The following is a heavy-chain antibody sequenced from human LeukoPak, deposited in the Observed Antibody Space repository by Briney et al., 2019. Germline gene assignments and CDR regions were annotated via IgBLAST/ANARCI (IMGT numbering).Heavy chain of an antibody. D-gene: IGHD2-15*01. J-gene: IGHJ4*02. CDR2: ISYDGSNK. CDR1: EFTYSRNA. CDR3: ARDRAVGCSGGSCYPIDY. V-gene: IGHV3-30*04. Sequence: GGPLRLSCAASEFTYSRNAMHWVRQAPGKGLEGVAVISYDGSNKYYADSVKGRFTISRDNSKDTLYLQMNSLRAEDTAVYYCARDRAVGCSGGSCYPIDYWGQGTLVTVSS.